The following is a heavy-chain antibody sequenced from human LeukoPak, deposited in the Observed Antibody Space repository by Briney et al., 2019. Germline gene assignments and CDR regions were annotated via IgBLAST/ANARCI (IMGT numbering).Heavy chain of an antibody. CDR1: GGTFSSYA. Sequence: ASVKVSCKASGGTFSSYAISWVRQAPGQGLEWMGGIIPIFGTANYAQKFQGRVTITADKSTSTAYMELSSLRSEDTAVYYCARGRQLSDAFDIWGQGTMVTVSS. D-gene: IGHD5-18*01. CDR2: IIPIFGTA. CDR3: ARGRQLSDAFDI. J-gene: IGHJ3*02. V-gene: IGHV1-69*06.